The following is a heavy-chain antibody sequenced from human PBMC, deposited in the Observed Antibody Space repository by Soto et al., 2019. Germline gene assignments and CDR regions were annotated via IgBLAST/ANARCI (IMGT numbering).Heavy chain of an antibody. CDR2: INGYGHGA. CDR3: VRKLNGDFYY. J-gene: IGHJ4*02. Sequence: VKLVQSGAEVRQPGASVKVSCKASGYSFTTYGMSWVRQAPGQGLEYMGWINGYGHGAKYVQRFQGKFSMTTDTSKNTVYMDLRRLTSDATAVYYCVRKLNGDFYYWGQGTVVIVSP. CDR1: GYSFTTYG. D-gene: IGHD3-10*01. V-gene: IGHV1-18*01.